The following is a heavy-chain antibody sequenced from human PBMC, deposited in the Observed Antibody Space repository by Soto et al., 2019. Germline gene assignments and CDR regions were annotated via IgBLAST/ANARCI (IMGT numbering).Heavy chain of an antibody. J-gene: IGHJ3*01. V-gene: IGHV3-74*03. CDR3: ATARSRIFNF. Sequence: GGSLRLSCAASGVTFSNYWMHWFRQAPGRGLVYVSHISPDGKTTTYADSVRGRFTISRDNADNTLYLQMNSLRVEDTAVYYCATARSRIFNFSGQGTMLTVSS. CDR1: GVTFSNYW. CDR2: ISPDGKTT.